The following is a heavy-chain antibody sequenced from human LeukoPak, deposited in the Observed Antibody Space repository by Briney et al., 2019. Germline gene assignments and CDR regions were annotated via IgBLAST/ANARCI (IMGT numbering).Heavy chain of an antibody. CDR3: ARQTGSGLFTLP. D-gene: IGHD3/OR15-3a*01. V-gene: IGHV4-39*01. CDR1: GVSISSSNSY. CDR2: IYYSGNT. Sequence: PSETLSLTRTVSGVSISSSNSYWGWIRQPPGKGLEWIGSIYYSGNTYYNASLKSQVSISIDTSKNQFSLRLTSVTAADTAVYYCARQTGSGLFTLPGGQGTLVTVSS. J-gene: IGHJ4*02.